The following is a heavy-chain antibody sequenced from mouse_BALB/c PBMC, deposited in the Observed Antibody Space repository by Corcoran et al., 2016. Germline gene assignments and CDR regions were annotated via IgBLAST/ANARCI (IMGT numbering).Heavy chain of an antibody. CDR3: SRFHYYAMYY. Sequence: EVLLQQSGPELVKPGASVKIPCKASGYTFTDYNMDWVKQSHGKSLEWIGDINPNNGGTIYNQKFKGKATLTVDKSSSTAYMELRSLTSEDTAFYYCSRFHYYAMYYWGQGTSVTVSS. V-gene: IGHV1-18*01. CDR2: INPNNGGT. CDR1: GYTFTDYN. J-gene: IGHJ4*01.